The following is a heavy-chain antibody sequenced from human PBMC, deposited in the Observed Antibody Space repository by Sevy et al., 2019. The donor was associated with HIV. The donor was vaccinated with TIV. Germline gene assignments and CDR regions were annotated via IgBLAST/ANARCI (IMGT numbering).Heavy chain of an antibody. Sequence: SETLSLTCTVSGGSISSGGYYWSWIRQHPGKGLEWIGYIYYSGSTYYNPSLKSRVTISVDTSKNQFSLKLSSVTAADTAVYYCARSPGYSSSWYGDNYYYGMDVWGQGTTVTVSS. J-gene: IGHJ6*02. CDR2: IYYSGST. CDR1: GGSISSGGYY. D-gene: IGHD6-13*01. CDR3: ARSPGYSSSWYGDNYYYGMDV. V-gene: IGHV4-31*03.